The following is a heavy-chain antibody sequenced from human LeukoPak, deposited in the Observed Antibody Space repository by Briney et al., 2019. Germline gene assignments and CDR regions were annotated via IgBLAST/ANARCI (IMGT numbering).Heavy chain of an antibody. CDR2: ISSTGGTT. Sequence: GGTLRLSCAASGITFSSYGMSWVRQAPGKGLEWVSSISSTGGTTYYADSVKGRFTISRDNSKNTLYLHMNSLRAEDTAVYYCANSPDGAFDYWGQGTLVTVSS. V-gene: IGHV3-23*01. CDR3: ANSPDGAFDY. J-gene: IGHJ4*02. CDR1: GITFSSYG.